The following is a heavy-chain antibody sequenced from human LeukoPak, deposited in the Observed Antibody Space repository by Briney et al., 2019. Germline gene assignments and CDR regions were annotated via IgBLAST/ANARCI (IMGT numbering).Heavy chain of an antibody. CDR1: DGSISSRY. Sequence: PSETLSLTCTVSDGSISSRYWGWIRQPPEKGLECIGYIYYGGSTTKYNPSLKSRVTISIDTSKNQLSLKLNSVTAADTAVYYCARAPHWDRPFDYWGQGTLVTVSS. J-gene: IGHJ4*02. CDR2: IYYGGSTT. CDR3: ARAPHWDRPFDY. D-gene: IGHD7-27*01. V-gene: IGHV4-59*11.